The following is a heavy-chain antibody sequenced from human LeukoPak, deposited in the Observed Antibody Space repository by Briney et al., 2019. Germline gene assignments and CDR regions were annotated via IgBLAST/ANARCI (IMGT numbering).Heavy chain of an antibody. V-gene: IGHV1-69*06. D-gene: IGHD3-22*01. CDR2: IIPIFGTA. CDR1: GGTFSSYA. J-gene: IGHJ6*03. Sequence: GASVKVSCKASGGTFSSYAISWVRQAPGQGLEWMGGIIPIFGTANYAQKFQGRVTITADKSTSTAYMELSSLRSEDTAVYYCAGTYYYDSSGYYYALTYLYYYYYYMDVWGKGTTVTVSS. CDR3: AGTYYYDSSGYYYALTYLYYYYYYMDV.